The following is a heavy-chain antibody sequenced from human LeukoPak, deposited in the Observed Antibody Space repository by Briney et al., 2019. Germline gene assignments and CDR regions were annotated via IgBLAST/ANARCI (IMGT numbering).Heavy chain of an antibody. CDR3: ARVVFVYYDILTGYYYMDV. V-gene: IGHV4-59*01. CDR2: IYYSGST. D-gene: IGHD3-9*01. Sequence: PSETLSLTCTVSGGSTSSYYWSWIRQPPGKGLEWIGYIYYSGSTNYNPSLKSRVTISVDTSKNQFSLKLSSVTAADTAVYYCARVVFVYYDILTGYYYMDVWGKGTTVTVSS. CDR1: GGSTSSYY. J-gene: IGHJ6*03.